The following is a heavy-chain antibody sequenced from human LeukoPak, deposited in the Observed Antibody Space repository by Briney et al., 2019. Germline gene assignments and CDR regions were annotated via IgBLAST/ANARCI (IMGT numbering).Heavy chain of an antibody. J-gene: IGHJ4*02. D-gene: IGHD1-20*01. CDR2: INAGNGNT. Sequence: GASVKVSCKASGYTFTSYAMHWVRQAPGQRLEWMGWINAGNGNTKYSQKFQGRVTITRDTSASTAYMELSSLRSGDTAVYYCARDETSITGTTTLSYWGQGTLVTVSS. V-gene: IGHV1-3*01. CDR1: GYTFTSYA. CDR3: ARDETSITGTTTLSY.